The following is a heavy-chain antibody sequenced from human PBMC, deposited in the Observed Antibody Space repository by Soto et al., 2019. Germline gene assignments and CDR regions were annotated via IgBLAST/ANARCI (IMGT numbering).Heavy chain of an antibody. D-gene: IGHD2-2*01. Sequence: EVQLVESGGGLVQPGGSLRLSCAASGFTFSSYWMSWVRQAPGKGLEWVANIKQDGSEKYYVDSVKGRFTISRDNAKNSLYLQMNGRRAEDTVVYYCARAGYCISTSCVPPHAFDIWGQGTMVTVSS. CDR3: ARAGYCISTSCVPPHAFDI. V-gene: IGHV3-7*04. CDR2: IKQDGSEK. CDR1: GFTFSSYW. J-gene: IGHJ3*02.